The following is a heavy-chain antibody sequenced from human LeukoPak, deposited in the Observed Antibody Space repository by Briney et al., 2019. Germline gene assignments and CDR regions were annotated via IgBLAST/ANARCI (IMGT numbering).Heavy chain of an antibody. CDR2: ISAYNGNT. CDR1: GYTFTSYG. CDR3: ARGGSGSYYMYYFDY. Sequence: ASVKVSCKASGYTFTSYGISWVRQAPGQGLEWMGWISAYNGNTNYAQKLQGRVTMTTDTSTSTAYMELRSLRSEDTAVYYCARGGSGSYYMYYFDYWGQGTLVTVSS. V-gene: IGHV1-18*01. D-gene: IGHD3-10*01. J-gene: IGHJ4*02.